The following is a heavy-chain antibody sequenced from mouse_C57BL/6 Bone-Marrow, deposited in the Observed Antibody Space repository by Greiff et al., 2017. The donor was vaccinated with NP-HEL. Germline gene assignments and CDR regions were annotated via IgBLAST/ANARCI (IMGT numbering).Heavy chain of an antibody. CDR1: GYAFSSSW. Sequence: QVQLQQSGPELVKPGASVKISCKASGYAFSSSWMNWVKQRPGKGLEWIGRIYPGDGDTNYNGKFKGKATLTADKSSSTAYMQLSSLTSEDSAVYFCARAGTYYGSSYLYYFDYWGQGTTLTVSS. CDR2: IYPGDGDT. CDR3: ARAGTYYGSSYLYYFDY. V-gene: IGHV1-82*01. D-gene: IGHD1-1*01. J-gene: IGHJ2*01.